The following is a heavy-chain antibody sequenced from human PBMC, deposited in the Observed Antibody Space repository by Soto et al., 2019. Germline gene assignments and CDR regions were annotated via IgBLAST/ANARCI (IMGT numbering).Heavy chain of an antibody. CDR2: IIPIFGTA. J-gene: IGHJ4*02. Sequence: QVQLVQSGAEVKKPGSSVKVSCKASGGTFSSYAISWVRQAPGQGLEWMGGIIPIFGTANYAQQFQGRVTITADESTSTAYMELSSLRSEDTAVYYCARTNLAVAGDHSLGYWGQGTLVTVSS. V-gene: IGHV1-69*12. D-gene: IGHD6-19*01. CDR1: GGTFSSYA. CDR3: ARTNLAVAGDHSLGY.